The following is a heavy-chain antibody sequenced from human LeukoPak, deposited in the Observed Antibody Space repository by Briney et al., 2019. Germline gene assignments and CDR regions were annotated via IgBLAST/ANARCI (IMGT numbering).Heavy chain of an antibody. CDR3: ARGKERGNDNWFDP. J-gene: IGHJ5*02. V-gene: IGHV4-34*01. CDR1: GGSFSGYY. Sequence: SETLSLTCAVYGGSFSGYYWSWIRQPPGKGLEWIGEINHSGSTNYNPSLKSRVTISVDTSKNQFSLKLSSVTAADTAVYHCARGKERGNDNWFDPWGQGTLVTVSS. CDR2: INHSGST. D-gene: IGHD1-1*01.